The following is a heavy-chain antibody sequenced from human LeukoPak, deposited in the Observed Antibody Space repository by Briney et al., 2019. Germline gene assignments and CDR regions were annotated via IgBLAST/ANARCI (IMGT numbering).Heavy chain of an antibody. J-gene: IGHJ4*02. D-gene: IGHD3-22*01. Sequence: GGSLRLSCAASGFTFSSYAMSWVRQAPGKGLEWVSAISGSGGSTYYADSVKGRFTIYTDNSKNTLYLQMNSLRAEDTAVYYCAKEDYYDSSGYSVYFDYWGQGTMVTVSS. CDR1: GFTFSSYA. CDR3: AKEDYYDSSGYSVYFDY. V-gene: IGHV3-23*01. CDR2: ISGSGGST.